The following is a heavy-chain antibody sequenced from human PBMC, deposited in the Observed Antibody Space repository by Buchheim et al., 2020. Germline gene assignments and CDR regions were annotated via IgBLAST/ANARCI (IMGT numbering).Heavy chain of an antibody. J-gene: IGHJ4*02. Sequence: QVQLVESGGGVVQPGRSLRLSCAASGFTFSSYAMHWVRQAPGKGLEWVAVISYDGSNKYYADSVKGRFTISRDNSKNTLYLQMNSLRAEDTAVYYCARSERVYDYIWGSYTIDYWGQGTL. D-gene: IGHD3-16*01. CDR3: ARSERVYDYIWGSYTIDY. CDR1: GFTFSSYA. V-gene: IGHV3-30*04. CDR2: ISYDGSNK.